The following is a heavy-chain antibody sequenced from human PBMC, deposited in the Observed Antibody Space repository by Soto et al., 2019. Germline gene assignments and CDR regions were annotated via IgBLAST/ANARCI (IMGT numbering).Heavy chain of an antibody. V-gene: IGHV3-21*01. D-gene: IGHD5-18*01. CDR2: ISSSSSYI. J-gene: IGHJ3*02. CDR3: ARAVNSYARSDAFDI. Sequence: EVQLVESGGGLVKPGGSLRLSCAASGFTFSSYSMNWVRQAPGKGLEWVSSISSSSSYIYYADSVKGRFTISRDNAKNSLYLQMNSLRAEDTAVYYCARAVNSYARSDAFDIWGQGTMVTVSS. CDR1: GFTFSSYS.